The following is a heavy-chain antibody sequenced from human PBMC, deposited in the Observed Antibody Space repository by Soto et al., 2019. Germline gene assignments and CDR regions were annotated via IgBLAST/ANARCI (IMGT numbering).Heavy chain of an antibody. CDR3: AGVPYCSGGSCYQVNFDY. D-gene: IGHD2-15*01. V-gene: IGHV4-34*01. Sequence: QVQLQQWGAGLLKPSETLSLTCAVYGGSFSGYYWSWIRQPPGKGLEWIGEINHSGSTNYNPSLQSRVTISVDTSKNQFSLKLSSVTAADTAVYYCAGVPYCSGGSCYQVNFDYWGQGTLVTVSS. CDR2: INHSGST. CDR1: GGSFSGYY. J-gene: IGHJ4*02.